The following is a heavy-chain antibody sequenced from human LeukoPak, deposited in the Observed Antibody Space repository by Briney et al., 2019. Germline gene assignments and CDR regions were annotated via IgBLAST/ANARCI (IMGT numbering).Heavy chain of an antibody. J-gene: IGHJ4*02. CDR3: ARPMQWLVQPDY. CDR2: ISSSGSTI. V-gene: IGHV3-11*04. Sequence: PGGSLRLSCAASGFTFRDYYMSWIRQAPGKGLEWVSYISSSGSTIYYADSVKGRFTISRDNAKNSLYLQMNILSAEDTAVYYCARPMQWLVQPDYWGQGTLVTVSS. CDR1: GFTFRDYY. D-gene: IGHD6-19*01.